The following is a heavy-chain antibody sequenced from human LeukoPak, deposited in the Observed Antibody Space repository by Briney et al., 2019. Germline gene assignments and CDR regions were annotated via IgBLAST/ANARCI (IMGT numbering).Heavy chain of an antibody. CDR3: ATYRSSGWYMPPNY. D-gene: IGHD6-19*01. CDR2: ISSSYI. J-gene: IGHJ4*02. Sequence: PGGSLRLSCAASGFTFSSYSMNWVRQAPGKGLEWVSSISSSYIYYADSVKGRFTISRDNAENSLYLQMNSLRAEDTAVYYCATYRSSGWYMPPNYWGQGTLVTVSS. V-gene: IGHV3-21*01. CDR1: GFTFSSYS.